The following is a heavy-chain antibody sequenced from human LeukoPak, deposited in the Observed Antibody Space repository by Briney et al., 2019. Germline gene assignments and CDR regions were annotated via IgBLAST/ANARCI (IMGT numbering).Heavy chain of an antibody. CDR2: IASETYGGTA. J-gene: IGHJ4*02. Sequence: GGSLRLSCAATRFTFSSYAMTWVRQAPGKGLEWVGFIASETYGGTAEYAASVKGRFTISRDDSKSIAYLQMNSLKTGDTAVYYCTRDQTPYYWGQGTLVTVSS. V-gene: IGHV3-49*04. CDR3: TRDQTPYY. CDR1: RFTFSSYA.